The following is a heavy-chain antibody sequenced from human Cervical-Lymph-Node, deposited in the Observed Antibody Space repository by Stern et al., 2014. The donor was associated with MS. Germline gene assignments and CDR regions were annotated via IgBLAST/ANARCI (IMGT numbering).Heavy chain of an antibody. J-gene: IGHJ6*02. V-gene: IGHV1-18*01. CDR1: GYFFTSYG. CDR3: ARDSLIRTFGVEEGMDV. CDR2: ISADNGDT. D-gene: IGHD3-3*01. Sequence: QVQLVESGAEVKKPGASVKVSCKASGYFFTSYGISWVRQAPGQGLEWMGWISADNGDTNYAQNVKGRVTMTTDTSTNTAYMELSSLRSDDTALYYCARDSLIRTFGVEEGMDVWGQGTTVTVSS.